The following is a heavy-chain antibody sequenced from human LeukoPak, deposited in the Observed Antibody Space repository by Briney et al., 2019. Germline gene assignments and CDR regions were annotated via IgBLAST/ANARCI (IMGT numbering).Heavy chain of an antibody. V-gene: IGHV3-33*08. CDR3: VRVGTDSIGSYPDY. CDR1: GFTFSSYA. CDR2: IWSDGSKK. J-gene: IGHJ4*02. D-gene: IGHD3-22*01. Sequence: PGGSLRLSCAASGFTFSSYAMSWVRQAPGQGLEWVAVIWSDGSKKYHADSVKGRFTISRDNTKNMLYLQMNSLRAEDTAIYYCVRVGTDSIGSYPDYWGQGTLVTVTS.